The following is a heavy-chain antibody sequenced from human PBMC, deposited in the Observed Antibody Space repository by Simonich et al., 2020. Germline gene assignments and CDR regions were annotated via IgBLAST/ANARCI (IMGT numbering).Heavy chain of an antibody. Sequence: EVQLVESGGGLVQPGGSLRLSCAASGFTFSSYWMDWVRQAPGKGRVLVSRINSDGSSTSYADSVKGRFTISRDNAKNTLYLQMNSLRAEDTAVYYCARDYSNYDAFDIWGQGTMVTVSS. D-gene: IGHD4-4*01. J-gene: IGHJ3*02. CDR3: ARDYSNYDAFDI. V-gene: IGHV3-74*01. CDR1: GFTFSSYW. CDR2: INSDGSST.